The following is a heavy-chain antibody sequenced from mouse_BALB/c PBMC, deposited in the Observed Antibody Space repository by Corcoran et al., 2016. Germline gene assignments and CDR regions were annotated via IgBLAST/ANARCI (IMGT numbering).Heavy chain of an antibody. CDR3: GRSREGNYVVY. J-gene: IGHJ2*01. D-gene: IGHD2-1*01. CDR2: VDPASGNT. V-gene: IGHV14-3*02. Sequence: EVQLQQSGAELVKPGASVKLSCPASGFNIKDNYMHWVKQRPEQGLEGIGRVDPASGNTKYDPNFQGKANMTADTSSNTVYLQLSSLTSEATAVYYCGRSREGNYVVYWGQGTTLTVSS. CDR1: GFNIKDNY.